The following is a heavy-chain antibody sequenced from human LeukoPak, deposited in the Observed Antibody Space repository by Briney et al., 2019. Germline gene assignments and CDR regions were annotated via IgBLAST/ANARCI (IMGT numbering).Heavy chain of an antibody. CDR3: AKGGYYYDRRFDY. CDR2: ISGSGGST. J-gene: IGHJ4*02. V-gene: IGHV3-23*01. CDR1: GFTFSSYA. Sequence: GGSLRLSYAASGFTFSSYAMSWVRQAPGKGLEWVSAISGSGGSTYYADSVKGRFTISRDNSKNTLYLQMNSLRAEDTAVYYCAKGGYYYDRRFDYWGQGTLVTVSS. D-gene: IGHD3-22*01.